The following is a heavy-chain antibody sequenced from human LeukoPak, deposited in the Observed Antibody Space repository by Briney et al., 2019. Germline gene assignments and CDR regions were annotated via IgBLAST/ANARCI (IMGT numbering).Heavy chain of an antibody. V-gene: IGHV3-64*01. CDR3: ARGGEEWELPGRYYYYYGMDV. J-gene: IGHJ6*02. Sequence: GGSLRLSCAASGFTFSSYAMHWVRQAPGKGLEYXSAISSNGGSTYYANSVKGRFTISRDNSKNTLYLQMGSLRAEDMAVYYCARGGEEWELPGRYYYYYGMDVWGQGTTVTVSS. D-gene: IGHD1-26*01. CDR1: GFTFSSYA. CDR2: ISSNGGST.